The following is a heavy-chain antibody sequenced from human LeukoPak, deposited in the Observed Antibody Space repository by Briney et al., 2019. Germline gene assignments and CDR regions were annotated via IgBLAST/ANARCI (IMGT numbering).Heavy chain of an antibody. CDR1: GYTFTSYG. CDR2: ISAYNGST. D-gene: IGHD3-22*01. CDR3: SRGYYDSSGFDAFDI. Sequence: ASVKVSCKASGYTFTSYGISWVRQAPGQGLEWMGWISAYNGSTNYAQKLQGRVTMTTDTSTSTAYMELRSLRSDDTAVYYCSRGYYDSSGFDAFDIWGQGTMVTVSS. J-gene: IGHJ3*02. V-gene: IGHV1-18*01.